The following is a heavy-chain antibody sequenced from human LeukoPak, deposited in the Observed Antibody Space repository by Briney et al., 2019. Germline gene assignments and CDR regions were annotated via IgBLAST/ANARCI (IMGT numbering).Heavy chain of an antibody. CDR2: INGDGSST. J-gene: IGHJ5*02. V-gene: IGHV3-74*01. CDR1: GFTFSNYW. CDR3: ARGPYCTNGVCSQYNWFDP. Sequence: GGSLRLSCAASGFTFSNYWMHWVRQPPGKGLVWVSRINGDGSSTDYAESVQGRFTVSRDNAKNTLYLQLNSLRAEDTAVYYCARGPYCTNGVCSQYNWFDPWGQGTLVTVSS. D-gene: IGHD2-8*01.